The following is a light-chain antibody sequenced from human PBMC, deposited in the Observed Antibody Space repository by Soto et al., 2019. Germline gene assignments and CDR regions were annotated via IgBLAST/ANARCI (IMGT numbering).Light chain of an antibody. CDR2: GAS. CDR3: QHYGSSPIT. Sequence: EIVLTQSPGTLSLSPGERATLSCRASQSASSNLAWYHQKPGQAPRLLISGASSRATGIPDRFSGSGSGTDFTLTISRLEPEDFALYYCQHYGSSPITFGQGTRLEIK. J-gene: IGKJ5*01. V-gene: IGKV3-20*01. CDR1: QSASSN.